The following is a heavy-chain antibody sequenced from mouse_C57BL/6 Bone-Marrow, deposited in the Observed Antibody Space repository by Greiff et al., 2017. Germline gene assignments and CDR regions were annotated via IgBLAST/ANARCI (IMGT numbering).Heavy chain of an antibody. CDR3: ARSGSYYSNYLAWFAY. V-gene: IGHV1-81*01. CDR2: IYPRSGNT. Sequence: QVHVKQSGAELARPGASVKLSCKASGYTFTSYGISWVKQRTGQGLEWIGEIYPRSGNTYYNEKFKGKATLTADKSSSTAYMELRSLTSDDSAVYFCARSGSYYSNYLAWFAYWGQGTLVTVSA. D-gene: IGHD2-5*01. J-gene: IGHJ3*01. CDR1: GYTFTSYG.